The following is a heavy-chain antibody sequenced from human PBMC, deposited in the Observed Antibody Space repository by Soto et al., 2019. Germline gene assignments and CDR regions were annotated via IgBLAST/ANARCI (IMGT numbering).Heavy chain of an antibody. CDR3: AHKGPEDWPLDY. CDR1: GFSLSTSGVG. J-gene: IGHJ4*02. Sequence: QITLKESGPTLVRPTQTLTLTCAFSGFSLSTSGVGVGWIRQPPGKALAWLAVIYWDDSKHYSPSLRSRRTITKDTSKNQVVLTMTNMDPMDTGTYYCAHKGPEDWPLDYWGQGTLVTVSS. CDR2: IYWDDSK. V-gene: IGHV2-5*02. D-gene: IGHD3-9*01.